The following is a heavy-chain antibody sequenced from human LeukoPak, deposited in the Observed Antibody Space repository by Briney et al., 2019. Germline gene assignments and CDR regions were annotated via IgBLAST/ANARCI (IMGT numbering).Heavy chain of an antibody. CDR2: MNPNSGNT. J-gene: IGHJ6*03. CDR1: GYTFTSYD. Sequence: PSVKVSCKASGYTFTSYDINWVRQATGQGLERMGWMNPNSGNTGYAQKFQGRVTMTRNTSISTAYMELSSLRSEDTAVYYCARVGPSDSTYDYYYMDVWGKGTTVTVSS. D-gene: IGHD2/OR15-2a*01. CDR3: ARVGPSDSTYDYYYMDV. V-gene: IGHV1-8*01.